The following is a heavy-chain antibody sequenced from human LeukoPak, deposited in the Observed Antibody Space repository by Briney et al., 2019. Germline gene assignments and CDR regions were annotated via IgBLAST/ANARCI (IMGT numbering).Heavy chain of an antibody. J-gene: IGHJ4*02. CDR1: GYTFTGYH. CDR2: INPNSGGT. D-gene: IGHD3-10*01. CDR3: ARARITMVRGVIIRPPDY. V-gene: IGHV1-2*02. Sequence: VASVKVSCKASGYTFTGYHMHWVRQAPGQGLEWMGWINPNSGGTNYAQKIQGRVTMTRDTSISTAYMEMSRLRSDDTAVYYCARARITMVRGVIIRPPDYWGQGTLVTVSS.